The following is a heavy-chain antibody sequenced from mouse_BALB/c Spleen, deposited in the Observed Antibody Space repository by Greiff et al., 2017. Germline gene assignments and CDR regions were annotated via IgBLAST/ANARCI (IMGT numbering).Heavy chain of an antibody. V-gene: IGHV4-1*02. CDR1: GFDFSRYW. Sequence: EVKLLESGGGLVQPGGSLKLSCAASGFDFSRYWMSWVRQAPGKGLEWIGEINPDSSTINYTPSLKDKFIISRDNAKNTLYLQMSKVRSEDTALYYCARYYGSSYAMDYWGQGTSVTVSS. CDR2: INPDSSTI. J-gene: IGHJ4*01. D-gene: IGHD1-1*01. CDR3: ARYYGSSYAMDY.